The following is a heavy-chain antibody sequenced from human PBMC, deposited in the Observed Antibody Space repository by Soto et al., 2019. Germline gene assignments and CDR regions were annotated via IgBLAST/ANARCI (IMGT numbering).Heavy chain of an antibody. V-gene: IGHV5-51*01. CDR1: GYSLTSYW. CDR2: IYPGDSDT. CDR3: ARNSYCSSTSCLRNNWFDP. Sequence: PGESLKISCKGSGYSLTSYWIGWVRQMPGKGLEWMGIIYPGDSDTRYSPSFQGQVTISADKSISTAYLQWSSLKASDTAMYYCARNSYCSSTSCLRNNWFDPWGQGTLVTVSS. J-gene: IGHJ5*02. D-gene: IGHD2-2*01.